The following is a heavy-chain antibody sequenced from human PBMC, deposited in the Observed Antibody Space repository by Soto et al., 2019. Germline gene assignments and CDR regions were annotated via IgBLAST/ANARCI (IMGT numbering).Heavy chain of an antibody. Sequence: SVKVSCKASGFTFTSSAVQWVRQARGQRLEWIGWIVVGSGNTNYAQKFQERVTITRDMSTSTAYMELSSLRSEDTAVYYCAALPVVRGVPDYWGQGTLVTVSS. CDR3: AALPVVRGVPDY. J-gene: IGHJ4*02. V-gene: IGHV1-58*01. CDR1: GFTFTSSA. CDR2: IVVGSGNT. D-gene: IGHD3-10*01.